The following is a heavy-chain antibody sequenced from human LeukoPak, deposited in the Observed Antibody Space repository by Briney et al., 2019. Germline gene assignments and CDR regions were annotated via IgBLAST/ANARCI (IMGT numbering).Heavy chain of an antibody. Sequence: GESLKISCKGSGYSFTSYWNGWVRQMPGKGLEWMGNIYPGDSDTRYSPSFQGQVTISADKSISTAYLQWSSLKASDTAMYYCASGGDTALMAAWFDYWGQGTLVTVSS. J-gene: IGHJ4*02. V-gene: IGHV5-51*01. CDR1: GYSFTSYW. CDR3: ASGGDTALMAAWFDY. CDR2: IYPGDSDT. D-gene: IGHD5-18*01.